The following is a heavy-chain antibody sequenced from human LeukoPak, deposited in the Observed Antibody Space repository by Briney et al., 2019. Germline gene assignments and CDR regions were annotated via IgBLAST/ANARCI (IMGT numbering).Heavy chain of an antibody. D-gene: IGHD1-26*01. CDR3: ARGREYSGSYSPLFDY. CDR1: GYTFTSYD. V-gene: IGHV1-8*01. CDR2: MNPNSGNT. J-gene: IGHJ4*02. Sequence: ASAKVSCKASGYTFTSYDINWVRQATGQGLEWMGWMNPNSGNTGYAQKFQGRVTMTRNTSISTAYMELSSLRSEDTAVYYCARGREYSGSYSPLFDYWGQGTLVTVSS.